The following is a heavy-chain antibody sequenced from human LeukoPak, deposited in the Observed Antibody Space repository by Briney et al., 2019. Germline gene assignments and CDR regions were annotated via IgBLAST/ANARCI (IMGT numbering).Heavy chain of an antibody. Sequence: GGSLRLSCAATGFTFSSYEMNWVRQAPGKGLEWVSYISSSGSTIYYADSVKGRFTISRDNAKNSLYLQMNSLRAEDTAVYYCARERPGYYDSSGLDYWGQGTLVTVSS. CDR2: ISSSGSTI. D-gene: IGHD3-22*01. J-gene: IGHJ4*02. V-gene: IGHV3-48*03. CDR3: ARERPGYYDSSGLDY. CDR1: GFTFSSYE.